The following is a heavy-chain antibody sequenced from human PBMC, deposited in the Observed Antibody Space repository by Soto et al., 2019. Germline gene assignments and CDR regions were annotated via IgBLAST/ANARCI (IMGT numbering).Heavy chain of an antibody. CDR3: GRDFRQLERLGSGWRGNDQ. CDR2: INGSTTDI. J-gene: IGHJ5*02. CDR1: GFMFSDYT. V-gene: IGHV3-21*01. Sequence: EVQLVESGGGLVKPGGSLRLSCAASGFMFSDYTINWVRQAPGKGLELVSSINGSTTDIYYADSVKGRFTISRDNAKNSLYLQINSLRAEDTAVYYCGRDFRQLERLGSGWRGNDQWGQGTLVIVSS. D-gene: IGHD1-1*01.